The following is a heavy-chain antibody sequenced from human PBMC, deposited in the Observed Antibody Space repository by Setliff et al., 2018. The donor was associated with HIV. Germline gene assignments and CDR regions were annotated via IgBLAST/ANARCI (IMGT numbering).Heavy chain of an antibody. V-gene: IGHV4-39*01. D-gene: IGHD3-3*01. CDR1: GGSISSSSYY. Sequence: LSLTCTVSGGSISSSSYYWGWVRQPPGKGLEWIGSVYYSGTTYYNPSLTSRVTISVDTSKNQFSLKLTSVAAADTALYYCARHFSIFGVTIISNDAFDIWGRGTMVTVSS. CDR2: VYYSGTT. J-gene: IGHJ3*02. CDR3: ARHFSIFGVTIISNDAFDI.